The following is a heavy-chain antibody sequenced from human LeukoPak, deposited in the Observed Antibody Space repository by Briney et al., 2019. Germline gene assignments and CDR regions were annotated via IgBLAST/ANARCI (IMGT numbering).Heavy chain of an antibody. CDR1: GYSFTSYW. Sequence: GESLKISCKGSGYSFTSYWIGWVRQMPGKGLEWMGIIYPGDSDTRYSPSFQGQVTISADKSISTAYLQWSSLKASDTAMYYCARHVGDSGGYYYPHYYYYMDVWGKGTTVTVSS. D-gene: IGHD3-22*01. CDR3: ARHVGDSGGYYYPHYYYYMDV. V-gene: IGHV5-51*01. CDR2: IYPGDSDT. J-gene: IGHJ6*03.